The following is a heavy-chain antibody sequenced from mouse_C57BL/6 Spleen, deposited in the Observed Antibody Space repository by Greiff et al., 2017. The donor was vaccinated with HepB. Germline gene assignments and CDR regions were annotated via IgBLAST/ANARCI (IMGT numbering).Heavy chain of an antibody. CDR2: INPGSGGT. Sequence: QVQLQQSGAELVRPGTSVKVSCKASGYAFTNYLIEWVKQRPGQGLEWIGVINPGSGGTNYNEKLKGKATMTSDKSSSTAYMQLSSLTSEDSAVYFCAREGLSRWGFDYWGQGTTLTVSS. D-gene: IGHD3-3*01. CDR3: AREGLSRWGFDY. J-gene: IGHJ2*01. V-gene: IGHV1-54*01. CDR1: GYAFTNYL.